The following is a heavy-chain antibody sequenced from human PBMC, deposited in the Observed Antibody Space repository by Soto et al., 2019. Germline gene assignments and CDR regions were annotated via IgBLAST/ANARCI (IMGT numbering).Heavy chain of an antibody. CDR2: IIPIFGTA. V-gene: IGHV1-69*06. CDR3: ARDRSYYGPGPYNWFDP. D-gene: IGHD3-10*01. Sequence: ASVKVSCKASGGTFSSYAISWVRQAPGQGLEWMGGIIPIFGTANYAQKFQGRVTITADKSTSTAYMELSSLGSEDTAVYFCARDRSYYGPGPYNWFDPWGQGTPVTVSS. J-gene: IGHJ5*02. CDR1: GGTFSSYA.